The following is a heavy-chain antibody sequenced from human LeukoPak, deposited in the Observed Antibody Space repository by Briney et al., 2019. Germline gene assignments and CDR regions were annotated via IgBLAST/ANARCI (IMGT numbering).Heavy chain of an antibody. CDR3: ARDKVGHDFWSGYSDF. CDR2: ISRNSLYM. CDR1: GFTFGIHA. V-gene: IGHV3-21*06. Sequence: PGGSLRLSCVASGFTFGIHAMNWVRQAPGKGLEWVSSISRNSLYMYYADSLKGRFTISRDNAKNSLYLQMDSLRAEDTAVYYCARDKVGHDFWSGYSDFWGQGTLVTVSS. J-gene: IGHJ4*02. D-gene: IGHD3-3*01.